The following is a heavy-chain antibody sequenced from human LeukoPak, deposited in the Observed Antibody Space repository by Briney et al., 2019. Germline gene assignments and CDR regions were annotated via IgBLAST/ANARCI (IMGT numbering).Heavy chain of an antibody. CDR1: GFTFSSYA. CDR2: ISAGGGST. J-gene: IGHJ4*02. CDR3: AKDQVVAATFVTDDY. Sequence: GGSLRLSCAVSGFTFSSYAMSWVRQAPGKGLEWVSAISAGGGSTYYADSVKGRFTISRDNSKNTLYLQMNSLRAEDTAVYYCAKDQVVAATFVTDDYWGQGTLVTVSS. V-gene: IGHV3-23*01. D-gene: IGHD2-15*01.